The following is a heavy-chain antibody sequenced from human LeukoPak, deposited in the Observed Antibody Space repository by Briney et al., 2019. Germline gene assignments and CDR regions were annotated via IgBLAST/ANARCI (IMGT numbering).Heavy chain of an antibody. V-gene: IGHV3-30*18. CDR2: ISYDGSYK. D-gene: IGHD6-13*01. J-gene: IGHJ4*02. CDR3: AKSPQQLVQSYFDY. Sequence: GGSLRLSCAASGFTFSNYVMHWVREAPGKGLEWVAAISYDGSYKFYADSVKGRFSISRDNSMNTLYLQMNSLRTEDTAVYYCAKSPQQLVQSYFDYWGQGTLVTVSS. CDR1: GFTFSNYV.